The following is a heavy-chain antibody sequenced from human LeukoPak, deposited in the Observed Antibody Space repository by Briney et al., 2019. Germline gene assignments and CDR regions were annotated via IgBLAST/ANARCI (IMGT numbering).Heavy chain of an antibody. V-gene: IGHV4-30-2*01. CDR1: GGSISSGGYY. CDR2: IYHSGST. Sequence: PSETLSLTCTVSGGSISSGGYYWSWIRQPPGKGLEWIGYIYHSGSTYYNPSLKSRVSISVDTSKNQFSLKLSSVTAADTAVYYCARVVWDSSGYYPGNFDYWGQGTLVTVSS. J-gene: IGHJ4*02. CDR3: ARVVWDSSGYYPGNFDY. D-gene: IGHD3-22*01.